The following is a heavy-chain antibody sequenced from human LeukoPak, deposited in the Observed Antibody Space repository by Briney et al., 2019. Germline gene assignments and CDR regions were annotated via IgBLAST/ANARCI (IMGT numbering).Heavy chain of an antibody. Sequence: PSETLSLTCTVSGGSISSYYWSWIRQPPGKGVEWIGYISHSGSTNYNPSLKSRVTISVDTSKNQFSLKLTSVTAADAAVYYCARHGQERAMVNPLYYSDYWGQGTLVTVSS. CDR2: ISHSGST. CDR1: GGSISSYY. J-gene: IGHJ4*02. CDR3: ARHGQERAMVNPLYYSDY. D-gene: IGHD5-18*01. V-gene: IGHV4-59*08.